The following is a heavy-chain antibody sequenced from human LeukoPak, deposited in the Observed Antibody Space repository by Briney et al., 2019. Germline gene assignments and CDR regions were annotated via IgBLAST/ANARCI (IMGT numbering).Heavy chain of an antibody. J-gene: IGHJ4*02. CDR3: ARGVYIAAAQYAY. CDR2: IYYSGIT. D-gene: IGHD6-13*01. Sequence: SEALSLTCTVSGGSIGSYYWSWIRQPPGKGLEWIGYIYYSGITNYNPSLKSRVTISVDTSKNQFSLKLSSVTAADTAVYYCARGVYIAAAQYAYWGQGTLVTVSS. CDR1: GGSIGSYY. V-gene: IGHV4-59*01.